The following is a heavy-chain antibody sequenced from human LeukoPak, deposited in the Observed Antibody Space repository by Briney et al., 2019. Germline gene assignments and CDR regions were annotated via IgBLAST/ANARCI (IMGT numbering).Heavy chain of an antibody. Sequence: SDTLSLTCTVAGGSISSYYWSWIRQPPGKGLGWIGYIYSSGSTNYTPSLTSRVPISVDTSKSQFSLKLSSVTAADTAVYYCARGYSYYFDYWGQGTLVTVSS. V-gene: IGHV4-59*07. CDR2: IYSSGST. J-gene: IGHJ4*02. CDR1: GGSISSYY. CDR3: ARGYSYYFDY. D-gene: IGHD5-18*01.